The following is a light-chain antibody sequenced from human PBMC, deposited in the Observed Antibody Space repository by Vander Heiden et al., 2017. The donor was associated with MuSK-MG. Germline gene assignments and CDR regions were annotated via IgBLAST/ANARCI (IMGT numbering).Light chain of an antibody. CDR2: NND. J-gene: IGLJ2*01. Sequence: HSVLTQPPSVSGAPGQRVTISCTGSNSNIGAGHGVHWYQHLPGTAPKLLMYNNDYRPSGVPDRFSGSKSGTSASLAIAGLQAEDEADYYCQSYDSSLKGLIFGGGTKLTVL. V-gene: IGLV1-40*01. CDR1: NSNIGAGHG. CDR3: QSYDSSLKGLI.